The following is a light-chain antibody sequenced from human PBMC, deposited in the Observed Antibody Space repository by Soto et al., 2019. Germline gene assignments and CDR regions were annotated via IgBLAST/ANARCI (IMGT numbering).Light chain of an antibody. CDR1: QSISSY. CDR3: LQDHDDSWT. V-gene: IGKV1-6*01. CDR2: AAS. Sequence: IQMTQYPSSLSASVGDRVTITFRASQSISSYLNWYQQKPGKAPTLLIYAASNLQSGVPSRFRGSRSGTEFTLTVSSLQPEDFATYYCLQDHDDSWTFGQGTKVDIK. J-gene: IGKJ1*01.